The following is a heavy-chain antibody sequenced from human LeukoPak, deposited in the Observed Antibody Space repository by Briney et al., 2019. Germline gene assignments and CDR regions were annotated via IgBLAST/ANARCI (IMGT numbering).Heavy chain of an antibody. CDR2: IIPILGIA. CDR3: ARSDWPREYYFDY. CDR1: GGTFSSYA. J-gene: IGHJ4*02. Sequence: SVKVSCKASGGTFSSYAISWVRQAPGQGLEWMGRIIPILGIANYAQKFQGRVTITADKSTSTAYMELSSLRSEDTAVYYCARSDWPREYYFDYWGQGTLVTVPT. V-gene: IGHV1-69*04. D-gene: IGHD3-10*01.